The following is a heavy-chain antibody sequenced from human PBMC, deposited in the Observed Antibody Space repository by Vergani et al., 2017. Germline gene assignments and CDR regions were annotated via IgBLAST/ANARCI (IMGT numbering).Heavy chain of an antibody. V-gene: IGHV3-9*01. Sequence: EVQLVESGGGLVQPGRSLRLSCAASGFTFDDYAMHWVRQAPGKGLEWVSGISWNSGSIGYADSVKGRFTISRDNAKNSLYLQMNSLRAEDTALYYCAKDKRGSPPSYYFDYWGQGTLVTVSP. J-gene: IGHJ4*02. CDR2: ISWNSGSI. D-gene: IGHD3-10*01. CDR1: GFTFDDYA. CDR3: AKDKRGSPPSYYFDY.